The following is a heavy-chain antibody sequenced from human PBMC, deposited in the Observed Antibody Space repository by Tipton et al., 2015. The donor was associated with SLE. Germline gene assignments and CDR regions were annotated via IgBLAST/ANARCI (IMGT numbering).Heavy chain of an antibody. J-gene: IGHJ2*01. V-gene: IGHV4-39*01. D-gene: IGHD3-3*01. CDR1: GGSIRASSYY. CDR3: ARQREAIFGVAAGYVDL. CDR2: IYYSGIT. Sequence: TLSLTCTVSGGSIRASSYYWDWIRQSPGKGLEWIGSIYYSGITYYNASLKSRVTISIDTSRKHFSLKLSSVAAADTAVYYCARQREAIFGVAAGYVDLWGHGTRVTVSS.